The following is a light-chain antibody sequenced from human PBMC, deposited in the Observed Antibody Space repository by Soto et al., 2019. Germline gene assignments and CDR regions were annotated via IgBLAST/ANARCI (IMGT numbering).Light chain of an antibody. CDR3: QQYVSSPWA. V-gene: IGKV3-20*01. CDR1: QSVSSSF. CDR2: GAS. Sequence: EIVLTQSPGTLSLSPGERATLSCRASQSVSSSFLAWYQQKPGQAPRLLIYGASNRATGIPDRFSGSGSGTDFTLTISRLEPEDFAVYYCQQYVSSPWAFGPGTKVEIE. J-gene: IGKJ1*01.